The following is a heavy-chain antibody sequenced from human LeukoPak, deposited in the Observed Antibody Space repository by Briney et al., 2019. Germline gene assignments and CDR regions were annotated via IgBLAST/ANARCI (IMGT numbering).Heavy chain of an antibody. CDR2: IYSGGST. CDR1: GFTVSSNY. D-gene: IGHD4-17*01. CDR3: ARDAPSTTVTSW. Sequence: GGSLRLSCAASGFTVSSNYMSWVRQAPGKGLEWVSVIYSGGSTYYADSVKGRFTISRDNAKNSLYLQMNSLRAEDTAVYYCARDAPSTTVTSWWGQGTLVTVSS. J-gene: IGHJ4*02. V-gene: IGHV3-66*01.